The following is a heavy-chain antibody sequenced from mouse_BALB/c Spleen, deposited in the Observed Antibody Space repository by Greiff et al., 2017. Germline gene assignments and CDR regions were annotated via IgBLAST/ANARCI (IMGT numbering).Heavy chain of an antibody. CDR3: ARGGAYYAMDY. J-gene: IGHJ4*01. Sequence: EVMLVESGGGLVKPGGSLKLSCAASGFTFSAYYLFWVRQTPEKRLEWVATISDGGSYTYYPDSVKGRFTISRDNAKNNLYLQMSSLKSEDTAMYYCARGGAYYAMDYWGQGTSVTVSS. V-gene: IGHV5-4*02. CDR1: GFTFSAYY. CDR2: ISDGGSYT.